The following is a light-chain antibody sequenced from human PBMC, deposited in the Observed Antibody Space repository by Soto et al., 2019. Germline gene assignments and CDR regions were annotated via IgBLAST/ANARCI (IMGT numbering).Light chain of an antibody. V-gene: IGKV3-15*01. CDR3: QQYNNWPPLT. Sequence: EIVMTQSPATLSVSPGERATLSCRASQSVSSNLAWYQQKPGQAPRLLIYGASTRATGIPARFSGSGSGTECTRTIRSLQSEDFAVYYCQQYNNWPPLTFGGGTKVEIK. CDR1: QSVSSN. J-gene: IGKJ4*01. CDR2: GAS.